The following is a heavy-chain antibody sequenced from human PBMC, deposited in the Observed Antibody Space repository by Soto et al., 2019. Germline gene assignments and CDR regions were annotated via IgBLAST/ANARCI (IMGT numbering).Heavy chain of an antibody. CDR1: GYTFTSYG. D-gene: IGHD3-10*01. CDR2: ISASNGNT. CDR3: ARDWRYGSGSYYNDNNWFDP. J-gene: IGHJ5*02. Sequence: QVQLVQSGAEVKKPGASVKVSCKASGYTFTSYGISWVRQAPGQGLEWMGWISASNGNTNYAQKLQGRDTMTTDTPTSTAYMELRSLRSDDTAVYYCARDWRYGSGSYYNDNNWFDPWGQGTLVTVSS. V-gene: IGHV1-18*01.